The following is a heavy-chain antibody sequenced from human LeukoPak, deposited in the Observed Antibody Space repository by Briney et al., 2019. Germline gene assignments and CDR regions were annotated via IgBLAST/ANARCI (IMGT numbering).Heavy chain of an antibody. D-gene: IGHD1-26*01. CDR1: GGSISSGGYY. CDR2: IYYSGST. J-gene: IGHJ4*02. CDR3: ARVDSGSFLFDY. V-gene: IGHV4-61*08. Sequence: SSQTLSLTCTVSGGSISSGGYYWSWIRQPPGKGLEWIGYIYYSGSTNYNPSLKSRVTISVDTSKNQFSLKLSSVTAADTAVYYCARVDSGSFLFDYWGQGTLVTVSS.